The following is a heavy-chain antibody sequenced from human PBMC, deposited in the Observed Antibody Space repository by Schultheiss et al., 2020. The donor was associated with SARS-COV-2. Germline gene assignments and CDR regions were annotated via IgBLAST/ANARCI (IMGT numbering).Heavy chain of an antibody. CDR1: GGSISSGGYS. CDR3: ARINWNEGEQDFDY. Sequence: SETLSLTCAVSGGSISSGGYSWSWIRQPAGKGLEWIGRIYTSGSTNYNPSLKSRVTMSVDTSKNQFSLKLSSVTAADTAVYYCARINWNEGEQDFDYWGQGTLVTVSS. J-gene: IGHJ4*02. V-gene: IGHV4-61*02. CDR2: IYTSGST. D-gene: IGHD1-1*01.